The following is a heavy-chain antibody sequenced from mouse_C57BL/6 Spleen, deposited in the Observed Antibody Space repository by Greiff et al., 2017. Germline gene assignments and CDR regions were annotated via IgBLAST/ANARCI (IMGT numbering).Heavy chain of an antibody. Sequence: DVKLQESGPGLVKPSQSLSLTCSVTGYSITSGYYWNCIRQFPGNKLEWMGYISYDGSNNYNPSLKNRISITRDTSKNQFFLKLNSVTTEDTATYYCARDYYGSSWFAYWGQGTLVTVSA. CDR2: ISYDGSN. CDR1: GYSITSGYY. D-gene: IGHD1-1*01. J-gene: IGHJ3*01. V-gene: IGHV3-6*01. CDR3: ARDYYGSSWFAY.